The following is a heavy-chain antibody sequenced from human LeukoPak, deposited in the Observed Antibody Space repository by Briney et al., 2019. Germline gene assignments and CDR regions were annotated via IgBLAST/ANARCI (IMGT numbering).Heavy chain of an antibody. CDR3: ATLGGGYCSGGSCYSGAYYYYYYGMDV. Sequence: PSETLSITCAVYGGSFSGYYWSWIRQPPGKGLEWIGEINHSGSTNYNPSLKSRVTISVDTSKNQFSLKLSSVTAADTAVYYCATLGGGYCSGGSCYSGAYYYYYYGMDVWGQGTTVTVSS. CDR1: GGSFSGYY. D-gene: IGHD2-15*01. CDR2: INHSGST. V-gene: IGHV4-34*01. J-gene: IGHJ6*02.